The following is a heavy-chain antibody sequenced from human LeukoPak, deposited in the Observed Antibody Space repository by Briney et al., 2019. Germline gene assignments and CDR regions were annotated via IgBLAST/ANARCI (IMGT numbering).Heavy chain of an antibody. D-gene: IGHD3-3*01. CDR3: AKDATSYYDFWSGYYTLVANSLDY. J-gene: IGHJ4*02. Sequence: PGGSLRLSCAASGFTLSSYGMHWVRQAPGKGLEWVAVISYDGSNKYYADSVKGRFTISRDNSKNTLYLQMNSLRAEDTAVYYCAKDATSYYDFWSGYYTLVANSLDYWGQGTLVTVSS. V-gene: IGHV3-30*18. CDR2: ISYDGSNK. CDR1: GFTLSSYG.